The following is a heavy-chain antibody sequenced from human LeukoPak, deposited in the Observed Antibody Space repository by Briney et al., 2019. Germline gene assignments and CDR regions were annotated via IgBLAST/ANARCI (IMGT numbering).Heavy chain of an antibody. CDR2: MNPNSGNT. D-gene: IGHD6-13*01. CDR3: ARQDSSSWSDWFDP. J-gene: IGHJ5*02. V-gene: IGHV1-8*01. Sequence: GASVKVSCKASGYTFTSYDINWVRQAAGQGLEWMGWMNPNSGNTVYAQKFQGRVTMTRNTSIRRAYMEVSSLRSEDTAVYYCARQDSSSWSDWFDPWGQGTLVTVSS. CDR1: GYTFTSYD.